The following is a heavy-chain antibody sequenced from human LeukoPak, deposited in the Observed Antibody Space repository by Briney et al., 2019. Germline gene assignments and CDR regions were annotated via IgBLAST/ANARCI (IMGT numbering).Heavy chain of an antibody. V-gene: IGHV4-39*07. J-gene: IGHJ3*02. Sequence: SETLSLTCTVSGVSISSSSYYWGWLRQPPGKGLECIVSIYHSGSTYYNPSLKSRGTISLDTSKNQFSLKLSSVTAADTAMYYCAREMLGAIGFDIWGQGTMVTVSS. CDR1: GVSISSSSYY. CDR2: IYHSGST. D-gene: IGHD1-26*01. CDR3: AREMLGAIGFDI.